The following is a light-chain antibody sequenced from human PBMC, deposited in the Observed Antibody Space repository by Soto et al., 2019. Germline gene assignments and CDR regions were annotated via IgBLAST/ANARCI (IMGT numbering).Light chain of an antibody. V-gene: IGKV1-39*01. Sequence: DIQMTQSPSSLSASVGDRVIITCRASQNISSHLNWYQQKPGKAPNLLVYAASSLQSGVPSRFSGSGSGTDFTLTISSLQPEDFATYYCQQSYSTPRTFGQGTRLEIK. J-gene: IGKJ5*01. CDR2: AAS. CDR3: QQSYSTPRT. CDR1: QNISSH.